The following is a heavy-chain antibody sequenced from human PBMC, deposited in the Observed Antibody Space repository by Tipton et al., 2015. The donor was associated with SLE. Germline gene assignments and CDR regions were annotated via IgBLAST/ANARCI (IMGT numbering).Heavy chain of an antibody. CDR1: GGSISTSEYY. D-gene: IGHD1-26*01. Sequence: TLSLTCSVSGGSISTSEYYWGWIRQPPGKGLEWIGYIYYSGSTYYNPSLKSRVTISVDTSKDQFSLKLSSVTAADTAVYYCARGLYSGSYYHFDYWGQGTLVTVSS. V-gene: IGHV4-31*03. CDR3: ARGLYSGSYYHFDY. J-gene: IGHJ4*02. CDR2: IYYSGST.